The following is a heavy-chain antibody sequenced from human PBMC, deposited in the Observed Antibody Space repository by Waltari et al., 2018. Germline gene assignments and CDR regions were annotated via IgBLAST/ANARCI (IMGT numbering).Heavy chain of an antibody. CDR3: ARGGPGGSYFDY. CDR1: GFTFITYW. V-gene: IGHV3-74*01. CDR2: INGDVSST. Sequence: EVQLVESGGGLVQPGGSLRLSCAASGFTFITYWMHWVRQAPGKGLVWVSRINGDVSSTRYADSVKGRFTISRDNAKNTLYLQMDSLRAEDTAVYYCARGGPGGSYFDYWGQGTLVTVSS. D-gene: IGHD1-26*01. J-gene: IGHJ4*02.